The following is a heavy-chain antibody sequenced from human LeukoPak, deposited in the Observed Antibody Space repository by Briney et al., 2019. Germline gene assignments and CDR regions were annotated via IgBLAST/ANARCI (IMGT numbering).Heavy chain of an antibody. Sequence: PGRSLTHSCAASGFSFSTYDMHGVRQARGKGLDGVAVISYDGSDKYYADSVKGRFTISRDNSRNTLYLQMNSLRVEDTAVYYCAKEVGTFTLDYWGQGTLVTVSS. D-gene: IGHD1-26*01. V-gene: IGHV3-30*18. CDR2: ISYDGSDK. CDR3: AKEVGTFTLDY. J-gene: IGHJ4*02. CDR1: GFSFSTYD.